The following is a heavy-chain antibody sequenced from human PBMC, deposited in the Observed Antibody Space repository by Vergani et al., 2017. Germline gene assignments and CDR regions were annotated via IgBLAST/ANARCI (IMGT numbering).Heavy chain of an antibody. D-gene: IGHD3-10*01. CDR3: AKDMGYGSGSYYLLTGADLGGLFDY. CDR2: ISWNSGST. V-gene: IGHV3-9*01. Sequence: EVQLVESGGGLVQPGRSLRLSCAASGFTFDDYAMHWVRQAPGKGLEWVSGISWNSGSTGYADSVKGRFTISRDNAKNSLYLQMNSLRAEDTALYYCAKDMGYGSGSYYLLTGADLGGLFDYWGQGTLVTVSS. CDR1: GFTFDDYA. J-gene: IGHJ4*02.